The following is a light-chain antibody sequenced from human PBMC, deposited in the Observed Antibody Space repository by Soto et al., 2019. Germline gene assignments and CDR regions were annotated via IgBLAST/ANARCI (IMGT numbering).Light chain of an antibody. CDR2: SNN. J-gene: IGLJ2*01. Sequence: QSVLTQPPSASGTPGQRVTISCSGSSSNIGSSTVNWYQHLPGTAPKLLIYSNNARSSGVPDRFSGSKSGTSASLAISGLQSDDEADYYCASWDDSLNGVEFGGGTQLTVL. CDR1: SSNIGSST. V-gene: IGLV1-44*01. CDR3: ASWDDSLNGVE.